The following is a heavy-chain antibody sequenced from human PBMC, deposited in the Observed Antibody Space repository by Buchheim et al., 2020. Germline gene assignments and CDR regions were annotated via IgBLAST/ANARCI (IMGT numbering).Heavy chain of an antibody. Sequence: QVQLQESGPGLVKPSQTLSLTCTVSGGSISSGSYYWSWIRQPAGKGLEWIGRIYTSGSTNYNPSLKSRVTISVDKSKNQFSLKLSSVTAADTAVYYCARVPYYDSSGYYAFDIWGQGT. D-gene: IGHD3-22*01. J-gene: IGHJ3*02. V-gene: IGHV4-61*02. CDR1: GGSISSGSYY. CDR2: IYTSGST. CDR3: ARVPYYDSSGYYAFDI.